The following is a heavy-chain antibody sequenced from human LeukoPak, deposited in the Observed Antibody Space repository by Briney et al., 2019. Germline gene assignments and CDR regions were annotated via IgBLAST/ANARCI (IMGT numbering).Heavy chain of an antibody. D-gene: IGHD1-26*01. Sequence: GGSLRLSCAASGFTFSSYGMHWVRQAPGKGLEWVAVISYDGSNKYYADSVKGRFTISRDNSKNTLYLQMNSLRAEDTAVYYCAKTSVEVGATFFFDYWGQGTLVTVSS. CDR2: ISYDGSNK. J-gene: IGHJ4*02. V-gene: IGHV3-30*18. CDR1: GFTFSSYG. CDR3: AKTSVEVGATFFFDY.